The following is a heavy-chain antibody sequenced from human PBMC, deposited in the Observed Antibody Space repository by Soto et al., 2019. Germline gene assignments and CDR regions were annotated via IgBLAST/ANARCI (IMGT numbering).Heavy chain of an antibody. D-gene: IGHD5-18*01. V-gene: IGHV3-30*18. J-gene: IGHJ4*02. CDR2: ISYDGSNK. CDR3: AKFRSYGYERPAGRYFDY. CDR1: GFTFSSYG. Sequence: LTCAASGFTFSSYGMHWVRQAPGKGLEWVAVISYDGSNKYYADSVKGRFTISRDNSKNTLYLQMNSLRAEDTAVYYCAKFRSYGYERPAGRYFDYWGQGTLVTVSS.